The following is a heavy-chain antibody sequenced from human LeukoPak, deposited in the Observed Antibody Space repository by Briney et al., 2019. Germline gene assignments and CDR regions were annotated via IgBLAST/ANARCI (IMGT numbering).Heavy chain of an antibody. CDR1: GGSFSGYY. CDR2: INHSGST. Sequence: KPSETLSLTCAVYGGSFSGYYWSWIRQPPGKGLEWIGEINHSGSTNYNPSLKSRVTISVDTSKNQFSLKLSSVTAADTAVYYCARGLGYSSSSGNWFDPWGQGTLVTVSS. D-gene: IGHD6-6*01. CDR3: ARGLGYSSSSGNWFDP. J-gene: IGHJ5*02. V-gene: IGHV4-34*01.